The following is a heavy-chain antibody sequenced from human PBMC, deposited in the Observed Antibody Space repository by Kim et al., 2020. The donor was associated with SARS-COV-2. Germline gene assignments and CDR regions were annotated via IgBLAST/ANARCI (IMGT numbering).Heavy chain of an antibody. CDR1: GGTFSSYA. V-gene: IGHV1-69*13. CDR3: ARGVRDILTGYSYFDY. D-gene: IGHD3-9*01. CDR2: IIPIFGTA. J-gene: IGHJ4*02. Sequence: SVKVSCKASGGTFSSYAISWVRQAPGQGLEWMGGIIPIFGTANYAQKFQGRVTITADESTSTAYMELSSLRSEDTAVYYCARGVRDILTGYSYFDYWGQGTLVTVSS.